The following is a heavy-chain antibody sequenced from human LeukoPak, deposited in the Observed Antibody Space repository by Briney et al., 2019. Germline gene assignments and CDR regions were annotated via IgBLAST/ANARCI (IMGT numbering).Heavy chain of an antibody. CDR3: ARELLRYFDWLTDAFDI. Sequence: GGSLRLSCTASGFTFSSYWMSWVRQAPGKGLECVADIKQDGSEKYYVDSVKGRFTISRDNAKNSLYLQMNSLRAEDTAVYYCARELLRYFDWLTDAFDIWGQGTMVTVSS. V-gene: IGHV3-7*01. CDR1: GFTFSSYW. J-gene: IGHJ3*02. CDR2: IKQDGSEK. D-gene: IGHD3-9*01.